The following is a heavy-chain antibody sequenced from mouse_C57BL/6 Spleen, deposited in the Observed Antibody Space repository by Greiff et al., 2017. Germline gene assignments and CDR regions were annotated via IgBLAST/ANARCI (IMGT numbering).Heavy chain of an antibody. V-gene: IGHV1-85*01. CDR3: ARGGCYYGSKDFDV. CDR2: IYRRDGST. Sequence: VKLQESGPELVKPGASVKLSCKASGYTLPSYDIIWVKQRPGQGLEWIGWIYRRDGSTKYNEKFTGKATLAVDTSSSTAYMELHSRTSEDSAVYVCARGGCYYGSKDFDVWGTGTTGTVSS. J-gene: IGHJ1*03. D-gene: IGHD1-1*01. CDR1: GYTLPSYD.